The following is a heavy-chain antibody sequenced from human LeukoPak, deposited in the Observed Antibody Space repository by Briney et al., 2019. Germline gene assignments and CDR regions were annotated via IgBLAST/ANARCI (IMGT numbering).Heavy chain of an antibody. D-gene: IGHD6-19*01. V-gene: IGHV4-34*01. Sequence: SETLSLTRAVYGGSFSGYYWSWIRQPPGKGLEWIGEINHSGSTNYSPSLKSRVTISVDTSKNQFSLKLSSVTAADTAVYYCARGSNRVAVAGTAFYMDVWGKGTTVTVSS. CDR1: GGSFSGYY. J-gene: IGHJ6*03. CDR3: ARGSNRVAVAGTAFYMDV. CDR2: INHSGST.